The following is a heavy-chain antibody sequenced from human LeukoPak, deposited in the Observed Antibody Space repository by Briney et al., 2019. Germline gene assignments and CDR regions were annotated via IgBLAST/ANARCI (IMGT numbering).Heavy chain of an antibody. D-gene: IGHD3-10*01. CDR1: GGSMTNYY. Sequence: SETLSLTCSVSGGSMTNYYWSWIRQPPGKGLEWIGYIYYSGSTNYNPSLKSRVTISVDTSKNQFSLKLSSVTAADTAVYYCARGRLNHYYGSGSIFDYWGQGTLVTVSS. CDR3: ARGRLNHYYGSGSIFDY. CDR2: IYYSGST. V-gene: IGHV4-59*12. J-gene: IGHJ4*02.